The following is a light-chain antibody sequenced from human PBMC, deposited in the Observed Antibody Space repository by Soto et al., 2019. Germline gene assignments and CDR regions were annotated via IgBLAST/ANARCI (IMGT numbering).Light chain of an antibody. J-gene: IGKJ1*01. CDR1: QSVGGD. Sequence: EIVMTQSPATLSVSPGERATFACRASQSVGGDLAWYQQKPGQAPRLLIYGASSRAPGIPDRFSGSGSGTEFTLTISSLQSEDSAVYYCEQYGSSPRTFGQGTKVDIK. V-gene: IGKV3-15*01. CDR3: EQYGSSPRT. CDR2: GAS.